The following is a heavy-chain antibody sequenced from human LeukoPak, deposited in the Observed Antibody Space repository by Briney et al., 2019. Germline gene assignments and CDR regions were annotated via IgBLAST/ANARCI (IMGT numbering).Heavy chain of an antibody. D-gene: IGHD6-13*01. CDR1: GGTFSSYA. CDR2: IIPIFGTA. CDR3: AREEEQLAKGWFDP. Sequence: SVKVSCKASGGTFSSYAISWVRQVPGQGLEWMGGIIPIFGTANYAQKLQGRVTITADESTSTAYMELSRLRSDDTAVYYCAREEEQLAKGWFDPWGQGTLVTVSS. V-gene: IGHV1-69*13. J-gene: IGHJ5*02.